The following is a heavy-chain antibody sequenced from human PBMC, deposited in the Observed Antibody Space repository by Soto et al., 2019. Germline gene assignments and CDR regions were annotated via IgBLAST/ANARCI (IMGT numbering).Heavy chain of an antibody. V-gene: IGHV1-69*06. CDR1: GGTFSNYV. Sequence: QVQLVQSGAEVKKPGSSVKVSCKASGGTFSNYVVNWVRQAPGQGLEWMGMIIPISGAANYAQKFQGRVTITADKSTSTSDMELSSLRSEDTAVYYCARDMTRTVVPYFDVWGQGTLVTVSS. CDR3: ARDMTRTVVPYFDV. CDR2: IIPISGAA. D-gene: IGHD1-7*01. J-gene: IGHJ4*02.